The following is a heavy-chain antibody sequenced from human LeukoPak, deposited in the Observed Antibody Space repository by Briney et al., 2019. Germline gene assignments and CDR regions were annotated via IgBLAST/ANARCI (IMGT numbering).Heavy chain of an antibody. CDR2: VYYSGST. Sequence: SETLSLTCTVSGGSIRSYYCSWIRQPPGKGLEWVGYVYYSGSTSYNPSLKSRVTISVDASKKQFSLKLSSVTAADTAVYYCARHFTGPGTYTPYFGMDVWGQGTTVTVSS. J-gene: IGHJ6*02. V-gene: IGHV4-59*08. CDR3: ARHFTGPGTYTPYFGMDV. D-gene: IGHD3-16*01. CDR1: GGSIRSYY.